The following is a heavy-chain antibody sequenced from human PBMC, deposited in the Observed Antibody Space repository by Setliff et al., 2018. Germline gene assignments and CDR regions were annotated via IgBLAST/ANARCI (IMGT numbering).Heavy chain of an antibody. Sequence: GGSLRLSCAASGFTFSTYPMHWVRQAPGKGLEWVAVISYDGINKYYADSVKGRFTISRDNSKNTLYLQVNTLRPEDTAVYYCVKWDSKYVSGSHYMDVWGKGTTVTVSS. J-gene: IGHJ6*03. V-gene: IGHV3-30*01. D-gene: IGHD3-16*01. CDR1: GFTFSTYP. CDR3: VKWDSKYVSGSHYMDV. CDR2: ISYDGINK.